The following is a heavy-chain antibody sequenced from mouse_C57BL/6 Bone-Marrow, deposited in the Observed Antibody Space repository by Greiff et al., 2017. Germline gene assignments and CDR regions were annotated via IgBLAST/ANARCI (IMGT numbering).Heavy chain of an antibody. V-gene: IGHV5-9*01. CDR3: SRQVTTVLATKYFDV. CDR2: ISGGGGNP. CDR1: EFTFSSST. J-gene: IGHJ1*03. D-gene: IGHD1-1*01. Sequence: DVKLVESGGGLVKPGGSLKLSFAASEFTFSSSTMSWFRQTPEKRLRGVAAISGGGGNPYYPDGVKGRFTISRDNDKNILYLQMSSLRSEDTALYYCSRQVTTVLATKYFDVWGTGTTVTVSS.